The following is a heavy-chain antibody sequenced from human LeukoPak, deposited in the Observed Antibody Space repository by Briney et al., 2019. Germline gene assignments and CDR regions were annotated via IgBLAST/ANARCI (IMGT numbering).Heavy chain of an antibody. CDR1: GYTFTGYY. CDR3: AREAVNWNAVDY. CDR2: INPNSGGT. V-gene: IGHV1-2*02. J-gene: IGHJ4*02. Sequence: GASVKVSCKASGYTFTGYYMHWVRQAPGQGLEWMGWINPNSGGTNYAQKFQGRVTMTRDTSISTVYMELSRLRSDDTAVYYCAREAVNWNAVDYWGQGTLVTVSA. D-gene: IGHD1-1*01.